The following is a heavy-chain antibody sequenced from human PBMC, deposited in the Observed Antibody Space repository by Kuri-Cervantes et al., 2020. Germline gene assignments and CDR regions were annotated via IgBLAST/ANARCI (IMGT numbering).Heavy chain of an antibody. Sequence: GESLKISCAASGFTFSSYGMHWVRQAPGKGLEWVAVIWYDGSNKYYADSVKGRFTISRDNSKNTLYLQMNSLRAEDTAVYYCARGPGSSWYGDFDYWGQGTLVTCYS. V-gene: IGHV3-33*01. CDR3: ARGPGSSWYGDFDY. D-gene: IGHD6-13*01. J-gene: IGHJ4*02. CDR2: IWYDGSNK. CDR1: GFTFSSYG.